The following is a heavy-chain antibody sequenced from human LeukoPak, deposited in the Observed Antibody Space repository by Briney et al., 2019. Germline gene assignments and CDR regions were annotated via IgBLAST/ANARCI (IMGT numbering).Heavy chain of an antibody. D-gene: IGHD3-16*02. Sequence: PGGSLRLSCAASGFTFSSYEMNWVRQAPGKGLEWVSYISSSGSTIYYADSVKGRFTTSRDNAKNSLYLQMNSLRAEDTAVYYCARYDYVWGSYRYRGEFDYWGQGTLVTVSS. CDR2: ISSSGSTI. CDR1: GFTFSSYE. V-gene: IGHV3-48*03. J-gene: IGHJ4*02. CDR3: ARYDYVWGSYRYRGEFDY.